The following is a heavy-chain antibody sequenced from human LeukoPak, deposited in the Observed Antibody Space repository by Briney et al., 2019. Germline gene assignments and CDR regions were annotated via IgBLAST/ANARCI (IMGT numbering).Heavy chain of an antibody. V-gene: IGHV3-15*01. J-gene: IGHJ4*02. CDR1: GFTFSNAW. D-gene: IGHD3-3*01. CDR2: IKSKTDGGTT. Sequence: GGSLRLSCAASGFTFSNAWMSWVRQAPGKGLEWVGRIKSKTDGGTTDYAAPVKGRFTISRDDSKNTLYLQMNSLKTEDTAVYFCTKSGYYDLWSGTHWGQGTLVTVSS. CDR3: TKSGYYDLWSGTH.